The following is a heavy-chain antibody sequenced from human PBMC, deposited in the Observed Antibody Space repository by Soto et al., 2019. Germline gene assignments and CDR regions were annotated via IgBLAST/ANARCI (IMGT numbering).Heavy chain of an antibody. Sequence: ASVKVSCKASGYTFTSYGISWVRQAPGQGLEWMGWISAYNGNTNYAQKLQGRVTMTTDTSTSTAYMELRSLRSDDTAVYYCARDWRIAAARTVGFDPWGQGTLVTVSS. V-gene: IGHV1-18*01. CDR1: GYTFTSYG. D-gene: IGHD6-13*01. CDR3: ARDWRIAAARTVGFDP. CDR2: ISAYNGNT. J-gene: IGHJ5*02.